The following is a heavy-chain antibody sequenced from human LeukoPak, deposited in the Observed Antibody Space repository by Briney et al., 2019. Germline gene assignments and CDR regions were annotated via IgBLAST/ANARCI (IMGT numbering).Heavy chain of an antibody. CDR2: ISTSGINI. V-gene: IGHV3-48*03. CDR3: ARGTTINNFDY. CDR1: GFTFSSYE. D-gene: IGHD4-17*01. J-gene: IGHJ4*02. Sequence: GGSLRLSCAGSGFTFSSYEMNWVRQAPGKGPEWISYISTSGINIHYADSVKGRFTISRDNAKNSLYLQMNSLREEDTAAYYCARGTTINNFDYWGQGTPVTVSS.